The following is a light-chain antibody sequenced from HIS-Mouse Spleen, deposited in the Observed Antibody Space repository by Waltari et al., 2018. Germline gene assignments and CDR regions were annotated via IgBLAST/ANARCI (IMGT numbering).Light chain of an antibody. J-gene: IGLJ3*02. CDR2: DVS. V-gene: IGLV2-14*03. CDR1: SSDVGGYNY. Sequence: ALTQPASVSGSPGQSITISCTGTSSDVGGYNYVSWYQQHPGKAPKLMIYDVSNRPSGVSNRFSGSKSGNTASLTISGLQAEDEADYYCSSYTSSSTRVFGGGTKLTVL. CDR3: SSYTSSSTRV.